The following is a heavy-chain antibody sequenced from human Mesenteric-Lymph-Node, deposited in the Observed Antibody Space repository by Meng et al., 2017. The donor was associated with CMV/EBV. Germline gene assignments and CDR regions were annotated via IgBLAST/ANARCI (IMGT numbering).Heavy chain of an antibody. V-gene: IGHV3-15*01. J-gene: IGHJ6*02. CDR3: TTDRHCSGGSCYPGAGEYYYYGMDV. CDR2: IKRKTDGGTT. Sequence: RQAPGKGLEWVGRIKRKTDGGTTDYAAPVKGRFTISRDDSKNTLYLQMNSLKTEDTAVYYCTTDRHCSGGSCYPGAGEYYYYGMDVWGQGTTVTVSS. D-gene: IGHD2-15*01.